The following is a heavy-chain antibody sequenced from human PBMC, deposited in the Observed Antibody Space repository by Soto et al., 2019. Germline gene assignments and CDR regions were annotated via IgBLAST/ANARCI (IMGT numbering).Heavy chain of an antibody. J-gene: IGHJ6*02. Sequence: QLQLQESGPGLVKPSETLSLTCTVSGGSISSSSYYWGWIRQPPGKGLEWIGSIYYSGSTYYNPSLKSRVTISVDTSKNQFSLKLSSVTAADTAVYYCARLRFELELQIAHYYYYGMDVWGQGTTVTVSS. CDR1: GGSISSSSYY. CDR2: IYYSGST. CDR3: ARLRFELELQIAHYYYYGMDV. V-gene: IGHV4-39*01. D-gene: IGHD1-7*01.